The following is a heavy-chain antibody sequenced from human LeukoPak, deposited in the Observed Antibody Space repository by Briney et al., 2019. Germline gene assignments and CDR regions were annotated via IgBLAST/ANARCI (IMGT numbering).Heavy chain of an antibody. Sequence: SQTLSLTCSVSGGSISSGYYYWTWIRQPAGKGLEYIGHIYASGSTNYNPSLKSRATISIDTSKNQFSLKLTSMTAADTAVYYCASLISVTTYHNDAFDIWGQGTMVTVSS. CDR2: IYASGST. CDR1: GGSISSGYYY. D-gene: IGHD4-17*01. CDR3: ASLISVTTYHNDAFDI. J-gene: IGHJ3*02. V-gene: IGHV4-61*09.